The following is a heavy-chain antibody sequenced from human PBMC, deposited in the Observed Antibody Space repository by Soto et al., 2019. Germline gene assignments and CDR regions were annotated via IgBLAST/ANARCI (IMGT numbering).Heavy chain of an antibody. CDR3: ATYGYYDSSGYSSNYFDY. J-gene: IGHJ4*02. Sequence: ASVKVSCKASGYTFTSYYMHWVRQAPGQGLEWMGIINPSGGSTSYAQKFQGRVTMTRDTSTSTVYMELSSLRSEDTAVYYCATYGYYDSSGYSSNYFDYWGQGTLVTVSS. D-gene: IGHD3-22*01. CDR2: INPSGGST. CDR1: GYTFTSYY. V-gene: IGHV1-46*01.